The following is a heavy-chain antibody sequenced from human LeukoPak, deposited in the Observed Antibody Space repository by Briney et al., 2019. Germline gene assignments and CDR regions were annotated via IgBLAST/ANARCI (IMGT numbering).Heavy chain of an antibody. CDR3: ASEAYDILTGFPNGMDV. D-gene: IGHD3-9*01. Sequence: TGGSLRLSCAAAGFTFSSYGMHWVRQAPGKGLEWVAVIWYDGSNKYYADSMKGRFTISRDNSKNTLYLQMNSLRAEDTAVYYCASEAYDILTGFPNGMDVWGQGTTVTVSS. J-gene: IGHJ6*02. CDR2: IWYDGSNK. V-gene: IGHV3-33*01. CDR1: GFTFSSYG.